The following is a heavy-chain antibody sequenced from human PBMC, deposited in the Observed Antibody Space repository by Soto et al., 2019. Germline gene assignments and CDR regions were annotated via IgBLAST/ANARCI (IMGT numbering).Heavy chain of an antibody. CDR3: GAQDYGAKGYYFEN. V-gene: IGHV4-39*01. CDR1: SGSISTSRSY. Sequence: LHLQESGPGLVKPSETLSLTGTVSSGSISTSRSYCGWIRQPPGKGLEWLGSIYYSGNTDYNPYLKSRVTISIDTSKPQFSLKLNSVTAADTAVDYGGAQDYGAKGYYFENWCQGTLVTVSS. CDR2: IYYSGNT. D-gene: IGHD4-17*01. J-gene: IGHJ4*02.